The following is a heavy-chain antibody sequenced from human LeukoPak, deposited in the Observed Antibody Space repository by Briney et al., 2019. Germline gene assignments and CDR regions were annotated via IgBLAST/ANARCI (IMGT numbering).Heavy chain of an antibody. J-gene: IGHJ6*03. CDR3: ARDGGWYKRGLDYFYYYMDV. D-gene: IGHD6-19*01. Sequence: GGSLRLSCAASGFTFSSYAMSWVRQAPGKGLEWDSRINSNGGNTDYADSVKGRFTISRDNAKNSLYLQMNSLIAEDTALYYFARDGGWYKRGLDYFYYYMDVWGTGTTVTVSS. CDR2: INSNGGNT. V-gene: IGHV3-20*04. CDR1: GFTFSSYA.